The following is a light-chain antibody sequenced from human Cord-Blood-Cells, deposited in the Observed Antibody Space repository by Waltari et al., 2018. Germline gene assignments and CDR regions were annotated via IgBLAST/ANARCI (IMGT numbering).Light chain of an antibody. V-gene: IGKV1-27*01. Sequence: DIQMTQYPSSLSASVGDRVTITCQASQDISNYLAWYQQKQGKVPKLRCYAASTLQSGVPSRFSGSGSETDFTLTSSNLQPENVSTYYCQKYNIAPWTFGQVTKVEIK. J-gene: IGKJ1*01. CDR3: QKYNIAPWT. CDR1: QDISNY. CDR2: AAS.